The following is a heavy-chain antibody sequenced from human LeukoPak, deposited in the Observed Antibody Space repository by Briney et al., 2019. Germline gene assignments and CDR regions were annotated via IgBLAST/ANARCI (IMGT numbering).Heavy chain of an antibody. Sequence: GGSLRLSCAASGFTFSSYAMSWVRQAPGEGLEWVSAISYSGDSTYYADSVKGRFTISRDNSKNTLCLQMNSLRAEDTAVYFCAKVPYSDYGSGRPPFMDVWGQGTTVAVSS. J-gene: IGHJ6*02. V-gene: IGHV3-23*01. CDR2: ISYSGDST. D-gene: IGHD3-10*01. CDR3: AKVPYSDYGSGRPPFMDV. CDR1: GFTFSSYA.